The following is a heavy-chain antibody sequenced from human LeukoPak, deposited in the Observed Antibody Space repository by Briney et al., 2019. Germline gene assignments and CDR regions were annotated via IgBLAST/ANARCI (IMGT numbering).Heavy chain of an antibody. CDR3: ARDTTDYYDSSGYYLAYYYYYGMDV. Sequence: ASVKVSCKASGYTFTSYYMHWVRQAPGQGLEWMGKINPSGGSTSYAQKFQGRVTMTRDTSTSTVYMELSSLRSEDTAVYYCARDTTDYYDSSGYYLAYYYYYGMDVWGQGTTVTVSS. CDR2: INPSGGST. V-gene: IGHV1-46*01. J-gene: IGHJ6*02. CDR1: GYTFTSYY. D-gene: IGHD3-22*01.